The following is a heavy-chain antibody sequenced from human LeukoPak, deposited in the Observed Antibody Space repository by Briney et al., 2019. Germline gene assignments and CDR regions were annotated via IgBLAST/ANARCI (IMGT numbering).Heavy chain of an antibody. CDR1: GGSISHYF. V-gene: IGHV4-59*01. CDR3: ATLTGTTYPYYFDH. D-gene: IGHD1-20*01. Sequence: SETLSLTCSVSGGSISHYFWSWIRQAPGKGLEWIGYIYNSGPTDYNPSLKSRVTISSDTSKNRVSLRMTSVSAADTAVYYCATLTGTTYPYYFDHWGQGTLLTVSS. CDR2: IYNSGPT. J-gene: IGHJ4*02.